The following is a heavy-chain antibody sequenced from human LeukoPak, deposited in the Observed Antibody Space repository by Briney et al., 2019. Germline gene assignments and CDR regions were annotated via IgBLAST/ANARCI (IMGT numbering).Heavy chain of an antibody. CDR3: ARENAYCGGDCYFGY. CDR2: ISAYNGNT. CDR1: GYTFTSYD. Sequence: ASVKVSCKASGYTFTSYDINWVRQAPGQGLEWMGWISAYNGNTNYAQKLQGRVTMTTDTSTSTAYMELRSLRSDDTAVYYCARENAYCGGDCYFGYWGQGTLVTVSS. D-gene: IGHD2-21*02. V-gene: IGHV1-18*01. J-gene: IGHJ4*02.